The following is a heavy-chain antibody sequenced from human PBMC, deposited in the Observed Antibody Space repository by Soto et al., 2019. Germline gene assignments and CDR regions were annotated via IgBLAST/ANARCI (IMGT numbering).Heavy chain of an antibody. Sequence: SETLSLTCAVASGSSDGHFWWAWVRQPPGKGLEWIGEIYRSGSTNYNPSLKSRVTISLDKSNNQFSLELTFVTAADTAVYYCARGAGAADYWGQGILVTVSS. V-gene: IGHV4-4*02. CDR1: SGSSDGHFW. CDR3: ARGAGAADY. J-gene: IGHJ4*02. CDR2: IYRSGST. D-gene: IGHD2-15*01.